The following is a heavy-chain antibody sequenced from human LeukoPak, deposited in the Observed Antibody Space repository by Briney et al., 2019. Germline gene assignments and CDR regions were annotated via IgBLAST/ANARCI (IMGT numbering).Heavy chain of an antibody. V-gene: IGHV1-69*04. Sequence: SVKVSCKASGGTFSSYAISWVRQAPGQGLEWMGRIIPIFGIANYAQKFQGRVTITADKSTSTAYMELSSLRSEDTAVYYCARGYYGSGSISFDPWGQGTLVTVSS. CDR3: ARGYYGSGSISFDP. CDR1: GGTFSSYA. D-gene: IGHD3-10*01. J-gene: IGHJ5*02. CDR2: IIPIFGIA.